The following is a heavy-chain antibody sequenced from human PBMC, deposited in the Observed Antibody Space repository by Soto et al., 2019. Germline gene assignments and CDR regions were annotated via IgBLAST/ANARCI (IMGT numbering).Heavy chain of an antibody. D-gene: IGHD1-26*01. V-gene: IGHV3-33*01. CDR2: IWYDGSNK. CDR1: GFTFSSYG. Sequence: QVQLVESGGGVVQPGRSLRLSCAASGFTFSSYGMHWVRQAPGKGLEWVAVIWYDGSNKYYADSVKGRFTISRDNSKKTLYLQMNSLRAEDRAVYYCARGGSYSLGAFDIWGQGTMVTVSS. CDR3: ARGGSYSLGAFDI. J-gene: IGHJ3*02.